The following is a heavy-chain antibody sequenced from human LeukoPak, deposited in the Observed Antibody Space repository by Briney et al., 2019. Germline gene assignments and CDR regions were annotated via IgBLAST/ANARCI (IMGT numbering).Heavy chain of an antibody. CDR1: GGSISHYS. V-gene: IGHV4-59*01. J-gene: IGHJ4*02. CDR2: IYYSGST. D-gene: IGHD5-24*01. Sequence: PSETLSLTCTVSGGSISHYSWNWIRQPPGKGLEWIGYIYYSGSTNYNPSLKSRVTISVDTSKNQFSLKLSSVTAADTAVYYCARRWDYFDYWGQGTLVTVSS. CDR3: ARRWDYFDY.